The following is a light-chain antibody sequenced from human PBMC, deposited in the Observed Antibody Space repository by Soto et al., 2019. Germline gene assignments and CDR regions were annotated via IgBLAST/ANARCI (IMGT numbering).Light chain of an antibody. V-gene: IGLV2-14*01. Sequence: QSALTQPASVSGSPGQSVTISCTGTSSDVGGYDYVSWYQQHPGTAPKLILYEVNNRPSGVSNRFSGSKSGNTASLIISGLQTEDEANYYCSAYITSNTLIFGTGTKLTVL. CDR1: SSDVGGYDY. CDR2: EVN. CDR3: SAYITSNTLI. J-gene: IGLJ1*01.